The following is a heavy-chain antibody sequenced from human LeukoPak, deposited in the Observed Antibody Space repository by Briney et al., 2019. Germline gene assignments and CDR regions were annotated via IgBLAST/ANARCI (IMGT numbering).Heavy chain of an antibody. J-gene: IGHJ4*02. Sequence: SETLSLTCTVSGGSISSSSYYWGWIRQPPGKGLEWIGSIYYSGSTYYNPSLKGRVTMSVDTSKNQFSLKLSSVTAADTAVYYCARDLRSYDFWSGYYKGFDYWGQGTLVTASS. V-gene: IGHV4-39*07. D-gene: IGHD3-3*01. CDR3: ARDLRSYDFWSGYYKGFDY. CDR2: IYYSGST. CDR1: GGSISSSSYY.